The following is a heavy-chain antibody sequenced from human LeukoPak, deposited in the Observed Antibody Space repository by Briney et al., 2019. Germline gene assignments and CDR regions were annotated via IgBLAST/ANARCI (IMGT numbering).Heavy chain of an antibody. V-gene: IGHV1-69*05. CDR1: GGTFSSYA. CDR3: ARVPYSSSWYYWFDP. CDR2: IIPIFGTA. Sequence: ASVKVSCKASGGTFSSYAISWVRQAPGQGLEWMGGIIPIFGTANYAQKLQGRVTMTTDTSTSTAYMELRSLRSDDTAVYYCARVPYSSSWYYWFDPWGQGTLVTVSS. D-gene: IGHD6-13*01. J-gene: IGHJ5*02.